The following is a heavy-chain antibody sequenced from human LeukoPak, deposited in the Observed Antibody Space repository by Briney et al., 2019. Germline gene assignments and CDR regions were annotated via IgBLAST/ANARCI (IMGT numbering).Heavy chain of an antibody. CDR3: ARDTITFGGVIVSDY. CDR2: INPSGGST. V-gene: IGHV1-46*01. Sequence: ASVKVSCKASGYTFTSYYMHWVRQAPGQGLEWMGIINPSGGSTSYAQKFQGRVTMTRDTSTNTVYMELRSLRSDDTAVYYCARDTITFGGVIVSDYWGQGTLVTVSS. CDR1: GYTFTSYY. D-gene: IGHD3-16*02. J-gene: IGHJ4*02.